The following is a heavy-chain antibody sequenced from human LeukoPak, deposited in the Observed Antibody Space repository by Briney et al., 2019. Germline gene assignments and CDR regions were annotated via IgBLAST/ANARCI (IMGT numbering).Heavy chain of an antibody. Sequence: SETLSLTCTVSGGSISSDIYYWSWIRQPAGKGLEWIGRIYMSGNTNYDLSLKSRLTISVDTSKNQFSLKLSSLTAADTAVYHCAGTRRYCRGGSCYNWFDPWGQGTLVTVSS. D-gene: IGHD2-15*01. CDR3: AGTRRYCRGGSCYNWFDP. V-gene: IGHV4-61*02. CDR1: GGSISSDIYY. J-gene: IGHJ5*02. CDR2: IYMSGNT.